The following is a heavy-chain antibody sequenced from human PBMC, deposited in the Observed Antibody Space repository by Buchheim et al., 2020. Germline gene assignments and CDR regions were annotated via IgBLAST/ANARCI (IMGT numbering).Heavy chain of an antibody. D-gene: IGHD2-8*01. CDR2: INHSGST. J-gene: IGHJ4*02. V-gene: IGHV4-34*01. CDR1: GGSFSGYY. CDR3: ARGSMVYAIGRIDY. Sequence: QVQLQQWGAGLLKPSETLSLTCAVYGGSFSGYYWSWIRQPPGKGLEWTGEINHSGSTNYNPSLKSRVTISVDTSKNQLSLKLSSVTAADTAVYYCARGSMVYAIGRIDYWGQGTL.